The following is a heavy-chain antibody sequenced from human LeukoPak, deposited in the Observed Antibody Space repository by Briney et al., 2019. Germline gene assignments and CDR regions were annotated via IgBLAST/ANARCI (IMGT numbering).Heavy chain of an antibody. Sequence: SETLSLTCAVSGGSISSGGYSWSWIRQPPGKGLEWIGYIYHSGSTNYNPSLKSRVTISVDTSKNQFSLKLSSVTAADTAVYYCARGELEDIVVVVAATQRRYYFDYWGQGTLVTVSS. CDR3: ARGELEDIVVVVAATQRRYYFDY. V-gene: IGHV4-30-2*01. D-gene: IGHD2-15*01. J-gene: IGHJ4*02. CDR1: GGSISSGGYS. CDR2: IYHSGST.